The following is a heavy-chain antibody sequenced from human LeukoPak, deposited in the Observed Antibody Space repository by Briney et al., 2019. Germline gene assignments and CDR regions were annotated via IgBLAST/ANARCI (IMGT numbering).Heavy chain of an antibody. J-gene: IGHJ4*02. CDR3: ARDKSGNSGWYSYFDY. CDR2: INGNSGST. V-gene: IGHV1-2*02. CDR1: GYTFTAYY. D-gene: IGHD6-19*01. Sequence: ASVKVSCKTSGYTFTAYYIQWVRQAPGQGLEWMGWINGNSGSTNYAQKFQGRVTMTRDTSISTAYMELSRLRSDDTAVYYCARDKSGNSGWYSYFDYWGQGALVTVSS.